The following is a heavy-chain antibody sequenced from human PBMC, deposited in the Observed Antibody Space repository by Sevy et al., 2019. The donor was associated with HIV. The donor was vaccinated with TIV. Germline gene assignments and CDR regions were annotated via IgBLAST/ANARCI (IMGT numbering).Heavy chain of an antibody. CDR1: GFTFSSYA. CDR2: ISYDGSDK. D-gene: IGHD3-16*01. V-gene: IGHV3-30*04. Sequence: GGSLRLSCAASGFTFSSYAMHWVRQAPGKGLEWVAVISYDGSDKYYADSVKGRFTISRDNSKNTLYLQMNSLRAEDTAVYYCARESASFLWGPTQFDPWGQGTLVTVSS. CDR3: ARESASFLWGPTQFDP. J-gene: IGHJ5*02.